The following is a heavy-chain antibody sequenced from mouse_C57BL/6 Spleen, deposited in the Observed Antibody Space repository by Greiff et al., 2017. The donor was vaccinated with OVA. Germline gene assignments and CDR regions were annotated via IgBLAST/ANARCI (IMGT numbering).Heavy chain of an antibody. V-gene: IGHV1-50*01. CDR1: GYTFTSYW. J-gene: IGHJ1*03. D-gene: IGHD1-1*01. Sequence: QVQLQQPGAELVKPGASVKLSCKASGYTFTSYWMQWVKQRPGQGLEWIGEIDPSDGYTNYNQKFKGKATLTADTSSSTAYMQLSSLTSEDSAVYDGARSCYYGGSYGYFDGWGTGTTVTVSS. CDR3: ARSCYYGGSYGYFDG. CDR2: IDPSDGYT.